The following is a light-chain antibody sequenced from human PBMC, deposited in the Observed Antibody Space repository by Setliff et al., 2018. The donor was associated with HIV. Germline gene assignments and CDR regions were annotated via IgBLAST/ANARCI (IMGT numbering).Light chain of an antibody. CDR3: AAWDDSLIAVV. CDR2: KNN. CDR1: SSNIGTNY. Sequence: SVLAQPPSASGTPGQTVTISCSRSSSNIGTNYVYWYQQLPGTAPKLIIYKNNQRPSGVPDRLFGSKSGTSASLAISGLRSEDEADYYCAAWDDSLIAVVFGGGTKVTVL. V-gene: IGLV1-47*01. J-gene: IGLJ2*01.